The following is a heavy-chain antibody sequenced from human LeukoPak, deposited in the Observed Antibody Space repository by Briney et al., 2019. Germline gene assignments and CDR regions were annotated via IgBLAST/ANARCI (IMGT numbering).Heavy chain of an antibody. D-gene: IGHD5-18*01. Sequence: SETLSLTCTVSGGSISSYYWSWIRQPPGKGLEWIGYIYTSGSTNYNPSLKSRVTISVDTSKNQFSPKLSSVTAADTAVYYCARQDTAESYYFDYWGQGTLVTVSS. J-gene: IGHJ4*02. V-gene: IGHV4-4*09. CDR2: IYTSGST. CDR3: ARQDTAESYYFDY. CDR1: GGSISSYY.